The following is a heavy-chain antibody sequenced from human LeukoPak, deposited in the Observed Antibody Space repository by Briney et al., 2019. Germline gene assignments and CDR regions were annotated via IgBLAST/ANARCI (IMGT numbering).Heavy chain of an antibody. J-gene: IGHJ4*02. V-gene: IGHV1-2*02. CDR3: ASGSSRDYYDSSGYCTDY. D-gene: IGHD3-22*01. CDR1: GYTFTGYY. CDR2: INPNSGGT. Sequence: GASVKVSCKASGYTFTGYYMHWVRQAPGQGLEWMGWINPNSGGTNYAQKFQGRVTMTRDTSISTAYMELSRLRSDDTAVYYCASGSSRDYYDSSGYCTDYWGQGTPVTVSS.